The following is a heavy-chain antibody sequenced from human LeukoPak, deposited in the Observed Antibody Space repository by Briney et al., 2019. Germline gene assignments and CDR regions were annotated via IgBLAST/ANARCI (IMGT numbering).Heavy chain of an antibody. CDR3: AKPATSILIYFDS. CDR2: IRSKTYGGTT. Sequence: PGGSLRLSCAASGFTFSSYWMNWARQAPGKGLEWVGFIRSKTYGGTTEYAASVKGRFTISRDDSKSIAYLQMNSLETEDTAVYYCAKPATSILIYFDSWGQGTLVTVSS. D-gene: IGHD2-2*01. J-gene: IGHJ4*02. CDR1: GFTFSSYW. V-gene: IGHV3-49*04.